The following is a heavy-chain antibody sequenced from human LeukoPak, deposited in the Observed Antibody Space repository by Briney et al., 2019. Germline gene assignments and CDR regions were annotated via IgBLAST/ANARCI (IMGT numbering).Heavy chain of an antibody. CDR1: GGSFSGYY. V-gene: IGHV4-34*01. CDR3: ATSGGPLNWFDP. CDR2: INHSGST. Sequence: SSETLSLTCAVYGGSFSGYYWGWIRQSPGKGLEWIGEINHSGSTNYNPSLKSRVTISIDTSKNQFSLKLSSVTAADTAVYYCATSGGPLNWFDPWGQGTLVTVSS. J-gene: IGHJ5*02.